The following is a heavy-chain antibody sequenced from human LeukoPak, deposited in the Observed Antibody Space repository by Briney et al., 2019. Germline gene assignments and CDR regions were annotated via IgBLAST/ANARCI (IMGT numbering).Heavy chain of an antibody. J-gene: IGHJ4*02. Sequence: GGSLRLSCAASGFTFSIYAMNWVRQAPGKGLEWVSAIIVSGDGTYYADSVKGRFTISRDNSKNTLFLQMNSLRAEDTAVYYCAKDQMGYCSGGSCYDFDYWGQGTLVTVSS. CDR3: AKDQMGYCSGGSCYDFDY. CDR1: GFTFSIYA. CDR2: IIVSGDGT. V-gene: IGHV3-23*01. D-gene: IGHD2-15*01.